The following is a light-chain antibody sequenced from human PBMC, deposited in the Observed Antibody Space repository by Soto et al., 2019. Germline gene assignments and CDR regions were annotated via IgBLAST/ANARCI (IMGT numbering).Light chain of an antibody. V-gene: IGKV3-11*01. CDR3: QQYESSPIT. CDR1: QSVSSY. CDR2: DAS. Sequence: EIVLTQSPAPLSLSPGARATLSCRASQSVSSYLAWYQQKPGQAPRLLTYDASHRATGIPARFSGSGSGTDFTLTISSLAPEDLAVYYCQQYESSPITFGGGTKVDI. J-gene: IGKJ4*01.